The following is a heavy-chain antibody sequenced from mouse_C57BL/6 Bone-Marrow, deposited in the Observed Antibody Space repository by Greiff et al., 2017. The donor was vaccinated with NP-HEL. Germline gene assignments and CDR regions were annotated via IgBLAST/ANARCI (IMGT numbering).Heavy chain of an antibody. J-gene: IGHJ4*01. CDR2: IDPNSGGT. Sequence: VQLQQPGAELVKPGASVKLSCKASGYTFTSYWMHWVKQRPGRGLEWIGRIDPNSGGTKYNEKFKSKATLTVDKPSSTAYMQLSSLTSEDSAVYYCARWVITTVVAHYYAMDYWDQGTSVTVSS. V-gene: IGHV1-72*01. CDR1: GYTFTSYW. D-gene: IGHD1-1*01. CDR3: ARWVITTVVAHYYAMDY.